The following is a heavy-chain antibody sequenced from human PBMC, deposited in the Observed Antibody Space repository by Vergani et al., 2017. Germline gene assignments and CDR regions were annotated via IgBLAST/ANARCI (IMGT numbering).Heavy chain of an antibody. D-gene: IGHD4-11*01. V-gene: IGHV4-34*01. J-gene: IGHJ6*03. Sequence: QVQLQQWGGGLLKPSETLSLTCVVNGGSFTSYHWTWIRQSPGEGLEWVGDIDHTGRPDYNPSLKSRLTMSVDKSRIQFSLTLNSVTATDTAIYFFARVNTETNGHLYYYYYMDVWGQGTAVTVS. CDR3: ARVNTETNGHLYYYYYMDV. CDR1: GGSFTSYH. CDR2: IDHTGRP.